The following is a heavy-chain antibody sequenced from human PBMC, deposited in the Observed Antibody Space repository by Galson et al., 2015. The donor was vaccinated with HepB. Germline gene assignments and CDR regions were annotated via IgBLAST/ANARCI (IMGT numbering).Heavy chain of an antibody. Sequence: SLRLSCAASGFTFSSYAMHWVRQAPGKGLEWVAVISYDGSNKFYADSVKGRFTISRDNSKNTLYLQMNSLRAEDTAVYNCAKDRRGSYFYYVMDVWGQGTTVTVSS. CDR1: GFTFSSYA. J-gene: IGHJ6*02. D-gene: IGHD3-10*01. CDR3: AKDRRGSYFYYVMDV. V-gene: IGHV3-30*04. CDR2: ISYDGSNK.